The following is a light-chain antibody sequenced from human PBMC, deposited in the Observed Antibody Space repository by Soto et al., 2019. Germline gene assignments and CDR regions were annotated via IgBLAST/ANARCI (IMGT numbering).Light chain of an antibody. CDR2: AAS. CDR3: QQYYSYPLIT. J-gene: IGKJ5*01. V-gene: IGKV1-8*01. Sequence: AIRMTQSPSSFSASTGDRVTITCRASQGISSYLGWYQQKPGKAPKILIYAASTLQSGVPSRFSGSGSGTDFTLTISCLQSEDFATYSCQQYYSYPLITFGQGTRLEIK. CDR1: QGISSY.